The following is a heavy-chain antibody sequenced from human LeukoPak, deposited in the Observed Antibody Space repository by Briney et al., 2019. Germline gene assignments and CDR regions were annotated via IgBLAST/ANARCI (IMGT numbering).Heavy chain of an antibody. CDR2: IETDVSRT. CDR3: VAYNWNYPDY. CDR1: GFSFSDHH. J-gene: IGHJ4*02. D-gene: IGHD1-20*01. Sequence: GGSLRLSCAASGFSFSDHHMYWVRQAPEKGLVWVSRIETDVSRTANADSVKGRFTISRDNAKNTLYLQMNSLRVEDTAVYYCVAYNWNYPDYWGQGTLVTASS. V-gene: IGHV3-74*01.